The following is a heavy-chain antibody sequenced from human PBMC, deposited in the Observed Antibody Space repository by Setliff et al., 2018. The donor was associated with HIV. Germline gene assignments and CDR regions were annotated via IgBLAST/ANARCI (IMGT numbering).Heavy chain of an antibody. CDR3: AKDRSPGYSSGWYRDAFDI. CDR2: ISGSGGST. J-gene: IGHJ3*02. CDR1: GFTFSSYA. D-gene: IGHD6-19*01. Sequence: SCAASGFTFSSYAMSWVRQAPGKGLEWVSAISGSGGSTYYADSVKGRFTISRDNSKNTLYLQMNSLRAEDTAVYYCAKDRSPGYSSGWYRDAFDIWGQGTMVTVSS. V-gene: IGHV3-23*01.